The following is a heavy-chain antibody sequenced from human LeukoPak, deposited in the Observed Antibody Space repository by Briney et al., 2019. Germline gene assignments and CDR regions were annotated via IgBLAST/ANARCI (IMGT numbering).Heavy chain of an antibody. CDR3: ARDRYSSMWSVFEY. CDR1: GFTFSRFG. CDR2: IWYDGSTK. J-gene: IGHJ4*02. D-gene: IGHD6-13*01. Sequence: PRGSLRLSCAASGFTFSRFGIHWVRQSPGKGLEWVAVIWYDGSTKVYADSVKGRFTISRDNSRNTLYLQVNSLRAEDTAVYYCARDRYSSMWSVFEYWGQGALVTVSS. V-gene: IGHV3-33*01.